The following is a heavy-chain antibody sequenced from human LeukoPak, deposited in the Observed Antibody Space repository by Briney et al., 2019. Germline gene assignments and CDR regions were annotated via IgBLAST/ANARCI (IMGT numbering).Heavy chain of an antibody. J-gene: IGHJ6*03. CDR3: AKDSKIVGPTFRSYHYMDV. CDR2: IRYHGSNK. Sequence: GGSLRLSCAASGFTFSNYGMHWVRQAPGKGLEWVAFIRYHGSNKEYADSVKGRFTISRDNSKNTLSLQMNSLRAEDTAVYYCAKDSKIVGPTFRSYHYMDVWGKGTTVTVSS. CDR1: GFTFSNYG. V-gene: IGHV3-30*02. D-gene: IGHD1-26*01.